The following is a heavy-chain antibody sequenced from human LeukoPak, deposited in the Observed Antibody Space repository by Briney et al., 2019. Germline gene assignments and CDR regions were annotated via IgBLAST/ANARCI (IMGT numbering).Heavy chain of an antibody. CDR3: VRGGAVAGYFDY. Sequence: SGESLKISCKGSGFTFSSYWMNWVRQAPGKGLVWVSRINSDGSSTNYADSVKGRFTISRDNAKNTLYLQMNSLRAEDTAVYYCVRGGAVAGYFDYWGQGTLVTVSS. V-gene: IGHV3-74*01. D-gene: IGHD6-19*01. CDR2: INSDGSST. CDR1: GFTFSSYW. J-gene: IGHJ4*02.